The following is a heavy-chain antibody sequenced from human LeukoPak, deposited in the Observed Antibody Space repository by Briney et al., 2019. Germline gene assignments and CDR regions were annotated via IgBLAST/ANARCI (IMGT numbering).Heavy chain of an antibody. J-gene: IGHJ4*02. CDR1: GYPFTDYY. CDR2: INPNGGGT. D-gene: IGHD2-2*01. Sequence: ASVKVSCKALGYPFTDYYMHWVRQAPGQGLEWMGWINPNGGGTNSAQKFQGRVTMTRDTSISTAYMELNRLRSDDTAVYYCAREGGYCSSTSCYYFDYWGQGTLVTVSS. CDR3: AREGGYCSSTSCYYFDY. V-gene: IGHV1-2*02.